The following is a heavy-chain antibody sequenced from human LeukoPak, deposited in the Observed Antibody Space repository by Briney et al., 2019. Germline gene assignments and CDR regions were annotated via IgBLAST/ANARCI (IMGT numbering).Heavy chain of an antibody. V-gene: IGHV1-69*04. CDR2: IIPILGIP. D-gene: IGHD6-13*01. CDR1: GGTSSSSG. J-gene: IGHJ5*02. CDR3: AREVVGSSSWMFNWFDP. Sequence: SAKVSCKASGGTSSSSGISWVRQAPGQGLEWMGRIIPILGIPYYAQKFQDRVAITADKSTSIAYMELSSLRSDDTAVYYCAREVVGSSSWMFNWFDPWGQGTLVTVSS.